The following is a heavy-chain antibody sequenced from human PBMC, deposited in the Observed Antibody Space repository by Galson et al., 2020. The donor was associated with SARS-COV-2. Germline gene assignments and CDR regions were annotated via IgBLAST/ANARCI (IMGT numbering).Heavy chain of an antibody. J-gene: IGHJ6*02. D-gene: IGHD6-19*01. CDR2: IIPIFGTA. CDR1: GGTFSSYA. V-gene: IGHV1-69*13. Sequence: SVKVSCKASGGTFSSYAISWVRQAPGQGLEWMGGIIPIFGTANYAQKFQGRVTITADESTSTAYMELSSLRSEDTAVYYCATSYTWLVMTPIDYYGMDVWGQGTTVTVSS. CDR3: ATSYTWLVMTPIDYYGMDV.